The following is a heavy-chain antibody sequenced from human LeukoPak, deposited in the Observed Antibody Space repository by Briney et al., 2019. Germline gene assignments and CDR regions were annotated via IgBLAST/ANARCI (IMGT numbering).Heavy chain of an antibody. CDR1: GGSIGSSSYY. CDR3: ARRIRGYGSGSYGWFDP. CDR2: INHSGST. V-gene: IGHV4-39*07. Sequence: SETLSLTCTVSGGSIGSSSYYWGWIRQPPGKGLEWIGEINHSGSTNYNPSLKSRVTISVDTSKNQFSLKLSSVTAADTAVYYCARRIRGYGSGSYGWFDPWGQGTLVTVSS. D-gene: IGHD3-10*01. J-gene: IGHJ5*02.